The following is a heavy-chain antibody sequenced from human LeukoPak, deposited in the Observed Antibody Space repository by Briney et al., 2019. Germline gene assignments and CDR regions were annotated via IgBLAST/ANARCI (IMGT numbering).Heavy chain of an antibody. Sequence: SETLSLTCTVSGGSISSSSYYWGWIRQPPGKGLEWIGSIYYSGSTYYNPSLKSRVTISVDTSKNQFSLKLSSVTAADTAVYYCARHPLGSRNRDTIFGVVIIEEDWFDPWGQGTLVTVSS. D-gene: IGHD3-3*01. V-gene: IGHV4-39*01. CDR2: IYYSGST. J-gene: IGHJ5*02. CDR1: GGSISSSSYY. CDR3: ARHPLGSRNRDTIFGVVIIEEDWFDP.